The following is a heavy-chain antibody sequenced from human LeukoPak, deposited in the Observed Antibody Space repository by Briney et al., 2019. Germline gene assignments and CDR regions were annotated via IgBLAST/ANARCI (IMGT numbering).Heavy chain of an antibody. CDR3: AKLGGHPLHNYYVGV. CDR1: GFTFSSYA. Sequence: GGSLRLSCAASGFTFSSYAMSWVRQAPGKGLEWVSGILDSGYSTYYANSVKGRFTISRDNSNNTLYLQMNSLRAEDTALYYCAKLGGHPLHNYYVGVWGKGTTVAVSS. CDR2: ILDSGYST. D-gene: IGHD3-16*01. V-gene: IGHV3-23*01. J-gene: IGHJ6*03.